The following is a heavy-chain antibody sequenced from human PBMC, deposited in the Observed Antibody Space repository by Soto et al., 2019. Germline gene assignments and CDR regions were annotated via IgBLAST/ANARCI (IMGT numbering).Heavy chain of an antibody. CDR3: AMANYYDNSGYYLFDN. CDR1: GFTVNSKY. J-gene: IGHJ4*02. V-gene: IGHV3-66*01. CDR2: LYTGGTT. D-gene: IGHD3-22*01. Sequence: EVQLVESGGGLVQPGGSLRLSCAVSGFTVNSKYMNWVRQAPGKGLEWVSILYTGGTTYYADSVKDRFTISRDNSKNTLYLQRNSLSAEDTAMYYCAMANYYDNSGYYLFDNWGQGTLVTVSS.